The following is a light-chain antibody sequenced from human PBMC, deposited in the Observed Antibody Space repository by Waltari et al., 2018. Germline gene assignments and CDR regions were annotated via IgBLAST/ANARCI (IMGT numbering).Light chain of an antibody. CDR3: QQRKDWPLTT. J-gene: IGKJ5*01. CDR2: DAS. Sequence: DIVFTQFPATLSLFPGERVTLPRRASPNINNHLAWYQHKTGQAPRLLIHDASRRAVGIPARFSGSESGTDFSLTISILEPEDVAVYYCQQRKDWPLTTFGQGTRLEMK. CDR1: PNINNH. V-gene: IGKV3-11*01.